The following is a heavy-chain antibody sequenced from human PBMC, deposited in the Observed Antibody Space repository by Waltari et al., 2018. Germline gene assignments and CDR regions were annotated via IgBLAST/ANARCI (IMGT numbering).Heavy chain of an antibody. CDR2: SNSDGSST. D-gene: IGHD4-17*01. CDR3: ARGARRTSVTTGWWYFDV. J-gene: IGHJ2*01. V-gene: IGHV3-74*01. CDR1: GFTSSVYW. Sequence: EVQLVESGGGLVQPGGSLRLSCAGFGFTSSVYWMRGGCQAPGKGLVWVSRSNSDGSSTSYADSVKGRFTISKDNAKNTVYLQMNSLRAEDTAIYYCARGARRTSVTTGWWYFDVWGRGTLVTVSS.